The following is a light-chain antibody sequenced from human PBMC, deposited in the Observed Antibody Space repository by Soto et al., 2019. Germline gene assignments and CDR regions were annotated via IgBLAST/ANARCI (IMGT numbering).Light chain of an antibody. CDR2: DVS. CDR1: SSDVGGYNY. V-gene: IGLV2-14*01. CDR3: SSYTISSTVV. Sequence: QSALTQPASVSGSPGQSITISCTGTSSDVGGYNYVSWYQQHPGKAPKLMIYDVSNRPSGVSNRFSGSKSANTASLTVSGHQAEDEADYYCSSYTISSTVVFGGGTKVTVL. J-gene: IGLJ2*01.